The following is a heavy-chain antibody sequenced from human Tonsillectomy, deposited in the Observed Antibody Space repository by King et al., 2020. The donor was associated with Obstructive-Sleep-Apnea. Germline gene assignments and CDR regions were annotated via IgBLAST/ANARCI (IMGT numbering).Heavy chain of an antibody. CDR2: IYHSGST. D-gene: IGHD3-10*01. V-gene: IGHV4-4*02. CDR1: GGSISSSNW. Sequence: HVQLQESGPGLVKPSGTLSLTCAVSGGSISSSNWWSWVRQPPGKGLEWIGAIYHSGSTNYNPSLNSRVTISVDKSKNQFSLKLSSVTAADTAVYYCARVLLWFGELSYFDYWGQGTLVTVSS. J-gene: IGHJ4*02. CDR3: ARVLLWFGELSYFDY.